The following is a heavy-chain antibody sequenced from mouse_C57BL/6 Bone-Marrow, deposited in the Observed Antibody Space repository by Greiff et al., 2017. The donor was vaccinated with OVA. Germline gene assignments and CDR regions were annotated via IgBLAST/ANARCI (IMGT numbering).Heavy chain of an antibody. V-gene: IGHV10-1*01. J-gene: IGHJ4*01. CDR2: IRSKSNNYAT. Sequence: EVMLVESGGGLVQPKGSLKLSCAASGFSFNTYAMNWVRQAPGKGLEWVARIRSKSNNYATYYADSVKDRFTISRDDSESMLYLQMNNLKTEDTAMYYCVRHPYYYGSSHYYAMDYWGQGTSVTVSS. D-gene: IGHD1-1*01. CDR3: VRHPYYYGSSHYYAMDY. CDR1: GFSFNTYA.